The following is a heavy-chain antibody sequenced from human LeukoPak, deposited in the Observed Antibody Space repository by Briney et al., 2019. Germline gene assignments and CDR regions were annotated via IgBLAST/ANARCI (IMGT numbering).Heavy chain of an antibody. CDR1: GASLSSSGYY. J-gene: IGHJ4*02. V-gene: IGHV4-39*07. CDR2: IYYSGST. CDR3: ARIYNGAAAASAFDY. D-gene: IGHD6-13*01. Sequence: SEPLSLTCIVSGASLSSSGYYWGWIRQPPGKGLEWIGSIYYSGSTYYNPSLKSRVTISVDKSKNQFSLNLSSVTAADTAVYYCARIYNGAAAASAFDYWGQGTLVTVSS.